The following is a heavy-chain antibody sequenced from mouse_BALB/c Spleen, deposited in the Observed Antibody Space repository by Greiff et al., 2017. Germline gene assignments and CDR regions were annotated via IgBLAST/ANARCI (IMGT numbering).Heavy chain of an antibody. CDR2: INPSSGYT. J-gene: IGHJ2*01. CDR3: AVYYGSIYGY. Sequence: VQLQQSAAELARPGASVKMSCKATGYTFPSYTMHWVKQRPGQGLEWIGYINPSSGYTEYNQKFKDKTTLTADKSSSTSYMQLSSMTSEDSAVYYSAVYYGSIYGYWGQGTTLTGSS. CDR1: GYTFPSYT. D-gene: IGHD1-1*01. V-gene: IGHV1-4*02.